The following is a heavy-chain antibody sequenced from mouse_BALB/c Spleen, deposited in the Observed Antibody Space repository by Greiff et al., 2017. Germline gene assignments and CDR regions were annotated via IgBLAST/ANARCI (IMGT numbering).Heavy chain of an antibody. Sequence: VKLQESGPGLVAPSQSLSITCTVSGFSLTDYGVSWIRQPPGKGLEWLGVIWGGGSTYYNSALKSRLSISKDNSKSQVFLKMNSLQTDDTAMYYCAKHPKLTGTRDYAMDYWGQGTSVTVSS. CDR2: IWGGGST. D-gene: IGHD4-1*01. V-gene: IGHV2-6-5*01. CDR1: GFSLTDYG. J-gene: IGHJ4*01. CDR3: AKHPKLTGTRDYAMDY.